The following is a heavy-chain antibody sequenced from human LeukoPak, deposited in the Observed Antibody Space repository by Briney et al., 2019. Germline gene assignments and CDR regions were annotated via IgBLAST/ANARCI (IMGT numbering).Heavy chain of an antibody. Sequence: PSETLSLTCAVSGRSFSSGGYYWSWIRHHPGKGLEWLACISYSGIAYYNPSLKSRLTISVDTSKNQFSLELSSVTAADTALYYCARVLYDYYFDYWGQGTLVTVSS. CDR3: ARVLYDYYFDY. CDR1: GRSFSSGGYY. D-gene: IGHD2/OR15-2a*01. J-gene: IGHJ4*02. V-gene: IGHV4-31*11. CDR2: ISYSGIA.